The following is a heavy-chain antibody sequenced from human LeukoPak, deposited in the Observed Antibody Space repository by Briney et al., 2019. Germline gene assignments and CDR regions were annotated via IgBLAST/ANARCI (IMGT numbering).Heavy chain of an antibody. Sequence: GGSLRLSCAASGFTLSDSYMTWVRQAPGKGLDWVSVIYSGAGSYYPDSVKGRFTISRDNAKNTVYLQMNSLRDEDTAIYSCAKGGNGALDYWGRGTLVTVSS. D-gene: IGHD2-8*01. V-gene: IGHV3-53*01. J-gene: IGHJ4*02. CDR1: GFTLSDSY. CDR2: IYSGAGS. CDR3: AKGGNGALDY.